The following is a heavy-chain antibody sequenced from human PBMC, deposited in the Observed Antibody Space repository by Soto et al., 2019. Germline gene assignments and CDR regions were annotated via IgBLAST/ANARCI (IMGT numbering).Heavy chain of an antibody. V-gene: IGHV3-11*01. CDR1: GFSFKDYY. Sequence: PGGSLRLSCAASGFSFKDYYMTWMRQTPEKGLEWISTITSSGGNAYYAASVKGRVTISRDNAHNSLYLQMSGLRAEDTALYYCARDMYTNSVNYFDLWGQGTLVTVS. J-gene: IGHJ5*02. CDR2: ITSSGGNA. CDR3: ARDMYTNSVNYFDL. D-gene: IGHD2-2*02.